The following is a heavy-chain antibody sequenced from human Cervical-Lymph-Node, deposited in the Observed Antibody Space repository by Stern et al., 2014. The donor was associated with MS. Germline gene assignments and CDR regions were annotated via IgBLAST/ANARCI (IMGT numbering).Heavy chain of an antibody. J-gene: IGHJ4*02. D-gene: IGHD2-15*01. CDR1: GYTFTSYY. Sequence: MQLVQSGAAVKKPGASVTVSCKASGYTFTSYYMHWVRQPPGQGLAWMGIIHPSGGSTSYAQKFQGRVTMTRDTSTSTVYMELSSLRSEDTAVYYCARAIVVAATFDYWGQGTLVTVSS. CDR3: ARAIVVAATFDY. V-gene: IGHV1-46*03. CDR2: IHPSGGST.